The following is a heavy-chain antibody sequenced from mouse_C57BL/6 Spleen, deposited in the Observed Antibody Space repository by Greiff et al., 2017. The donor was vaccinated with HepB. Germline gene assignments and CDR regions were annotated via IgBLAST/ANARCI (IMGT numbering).Heavy chain of an antibody. J-gene: IGHJ4*01. CDR2: ISSGSSTI. Sequence: EVMLVESGGGLVKPGGSLKLSCAASGFTFSDYGMHWVRQAPEKGLEWVAYISSGSSTIYYADTVKGRFTISRDNAKNTLFLQMTSLRSEDTAMYYCAKNYYGSSYDAMDYWGQGTSVTVS. CDR3: AKNYYGSSYDAMDY. V-gene: IGHV5-17*01. D-gene: IGHD1-1*01. CDR1: GFTFSDYG.